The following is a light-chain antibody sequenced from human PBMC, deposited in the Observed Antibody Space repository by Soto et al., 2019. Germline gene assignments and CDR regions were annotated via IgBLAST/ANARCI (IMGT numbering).Light chain of an antibody. J-gene: IGLJ2*01. CDR3: FLSYSGVHVV. Sequence: QAVVTQEPSLTVPPGGTVTLTCGSSTGAVTSGHYPSWFQQMPGQAPRTLIYDANNKHSWTPARFSGSLLGGKAALTLSGAQPEDEADYYCFLSYSGVHVVFGGGTKLTVL. CDR2: DAN. V-gene: IGLV7-46*01. CDR1: TGAVTSGHY.